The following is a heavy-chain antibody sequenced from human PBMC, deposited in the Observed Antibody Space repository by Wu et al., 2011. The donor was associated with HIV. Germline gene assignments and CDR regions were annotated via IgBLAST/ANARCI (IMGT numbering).Heavy chain of an antibody. D-gene: IGHD3-22*01. CDR3: ARGIPYYYDSSGYSSTPYYFDY. J-gene: IGHJ4*02. V-gene: IGHV1-69*01. CDR1: GYTFTNYD. Sequence: QVQLVQSGTEVKTPGASVKVSCKASGYTFTNYDINWVRQAPGHGLEWMGEIIPLSGTAKYAQKFQGRVTITTDESTSTAYMELSSLRSEDTAVYYCARGIPYYYDSSGYSSTPYYFDYWGQGTLVTVSS. CDR2: IIPLSGTA.